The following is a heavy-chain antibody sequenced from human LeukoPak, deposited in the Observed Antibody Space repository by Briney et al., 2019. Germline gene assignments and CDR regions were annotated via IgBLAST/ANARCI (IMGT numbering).Heavy chain of an antibody. CDR2: ISSSSSYI. Sequence: GGSLRLSCAASGXTFSSYSVNWVRQAPGKGLEWVLSISSSSSYIYYAASVKGRFTISRDNAKNSLYLQMNSLSAEDTAVYYCARDLGTMVRGVLDYWGQGTLVTVSS. J-gene: IGHJ4*02. CDR3: ARDLGTMVRGVLDY. CDR1: GXTFSSYS. D-gene: IGHD3-10*01. V-gene: IGHV3-21*01.